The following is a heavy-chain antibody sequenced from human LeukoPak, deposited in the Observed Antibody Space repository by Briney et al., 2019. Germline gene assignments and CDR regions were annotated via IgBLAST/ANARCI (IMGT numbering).Heavy chain of an antibody. J-gene: IGHJ4*02. CDR3: AKGAYYSGSGSSWFFDY. V-gene: IGHV3-23*01. CDR2: IRGSGDTT. CDR1: GFMFRSYV. Sequence: GGSLRLSCAASGFMFRSYVMSWVRLAPGKGLEWVSSIRGSGDTTYYPDSVKGRFSISRDNSRNTLYLQMNSLRAEDTAVYYCAKGAYYSGSGSSWFFDYWGEEALVAVSS. D-gene: IGHD3-10*01.